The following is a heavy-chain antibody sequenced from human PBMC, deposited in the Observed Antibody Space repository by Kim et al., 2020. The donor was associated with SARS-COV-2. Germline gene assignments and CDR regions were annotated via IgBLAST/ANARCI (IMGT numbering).Heavy chain of an antibody. CDR2: TYYRSKWYN. D-gene: IGHD5-12*01. V-gene: IGHV6-1*01. Sequence: SQTLSLTCAISGDSVSSNSAAWNWIRQSPSRGLEWLGRTYYRSKWYNDYAVSVKSRITINPDTSKNQFSLQLNSVTPADTAVYYCARQEGGYSGYELGAGFDYWGQGTLVTVSS. CDR1: GDSVSSNSAA. J-gene: IGHJ4*02. CDR3: ARQEGGYSGYELGAGFDY.